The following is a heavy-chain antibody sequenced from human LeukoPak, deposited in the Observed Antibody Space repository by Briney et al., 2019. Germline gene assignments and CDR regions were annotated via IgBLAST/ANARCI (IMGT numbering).Heavy chain of an antibody. J-gene: IGHJ4*02. CDR1: GFTFSSYG. V-gene: IGHV3-30*18. CDR3: AKLRFLEWLLGFDY. Sequence: GGSLRLSCAASGFTFSSYGMHWVRQAPGKGLEWVAVISYDGSNKYYADSVKGRFTISGDNSKNTLYLQMNSLRAEDTAVYYCAKLRFLEWLLGFDYWGQGTLVTVSS. CDR2: ISYDGSNK. D-gene: IGHD3-3*01.